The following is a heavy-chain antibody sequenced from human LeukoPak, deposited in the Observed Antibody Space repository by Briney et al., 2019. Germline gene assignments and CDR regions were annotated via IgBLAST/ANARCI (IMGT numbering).Heavy chain of an antibody. CDR3: ARQRDDYGKGNYFDY. CDR2: IYYSGST. D-gene: IGHD5-24*01. Sequence: PSETLSLTCTVSGGSISSSSYYWGWIRQPPGKGLEWIGSIYYSGSTYYNPSLKSRVTISVDTSKNQFSLKLSSVTAADTAVYYCARQRDDYGKGNYFDYWGQGTLVTVSS. J-gene: IGHJ4*02. V-gene: IGHV4-39*07. CDR1: GGSISSSSYY.